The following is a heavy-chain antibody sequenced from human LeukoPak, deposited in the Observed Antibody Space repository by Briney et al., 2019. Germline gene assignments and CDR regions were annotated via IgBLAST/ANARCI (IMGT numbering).Heavy chain of an antibody. D-gene: IGHD3-3*01. V-gene: IGHV3-21*01. Sequence: GGSLRLSCAASGFTFSSYSMNWVRQAPGKGLEWVSSISSSSSYIYYADSVKGRFTISRDNSKNTLYLQMNSLRTEDTAVYYCAKGYWSGYSFDNWFDPWGQGTLVTVSS. CDR2: ISSSSSYI. J-gene: IGHJ5*02. CDR1: GFTFSSYS. CDR3: AKGYWSGYSFDNWFDP.